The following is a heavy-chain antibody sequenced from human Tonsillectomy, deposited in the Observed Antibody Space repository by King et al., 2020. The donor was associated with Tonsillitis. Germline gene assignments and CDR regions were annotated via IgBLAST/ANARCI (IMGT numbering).Heavy chain of an antibody. CDR1: GFTVSSNY. CDR3: ARHRNFYYSGMDV. Sequence: VQLVESGGGLIQPGGSLRLSCAASGFTVSSNYMSWVRQAPGKGLEWVAVIYSGGSTYYADSVKGRFTISRDNSKNTLYLQMHRLRADDTAVYYCARHRNFYYSGMDVRGQGTTVTVSS. CDR2: IYSGGST. D-gene: IGHD1-14*01. J-gene: IGHJ6*02. V-gene: IGHV3-53*01.